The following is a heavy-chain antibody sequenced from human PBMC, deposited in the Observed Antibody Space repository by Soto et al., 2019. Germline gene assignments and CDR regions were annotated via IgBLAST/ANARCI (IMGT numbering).Heavy chain of an antibody. CDR2: IGVFNGNT. V-gene: IGHV1-18*04. CDR3: AREQTSVATSRDGMDV. CDR1: GYTFKNYG. Sequence: QVHLVQSGDELKKPGASVRVSCEAFGYTFKNYGIGWVRQAPGQGLEWVGGIGVFNGNTNYAEKFQGRVSMTTDTSTKTAYMELRSLRSDDTAVYYCAREQTSVATSRDGMDVWGQGTTVTVSS. D-gene: IGHD5-12*01. J-gene: IGHJ6*02.